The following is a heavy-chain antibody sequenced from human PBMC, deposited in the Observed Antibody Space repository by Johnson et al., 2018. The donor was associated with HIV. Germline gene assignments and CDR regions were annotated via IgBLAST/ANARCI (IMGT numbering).Heavy chain of an antibody. CDR1: GFTFDDYA. D-gene: IGHD2-15*01. V-gene: IGHV3-9*01. CDR3: AKGRVVVAATEAFDI. Sequence: VQLVESGGGVVPPGGSLRVSCAASGFTFDDYAMHWVRQAPGKGLEWVSGISWNSGSIGYADSVKGRFTISRDNAKNSLYLQMNSLRAEDTALYYCAKGRVVVAATEAFDIWGQGTMVTVSS. CDR2: ISWNSGSI. J-gene: IGHJ3*02.